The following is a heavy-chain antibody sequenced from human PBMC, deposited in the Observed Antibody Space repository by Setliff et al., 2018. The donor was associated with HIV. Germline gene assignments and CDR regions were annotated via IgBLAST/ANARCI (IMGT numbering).Heavy chain of an antibody. CDR3: AREVDLSRGVDY. CDR2: IIDSGAT. J-gene: IGHJ4*02. V-gene: IGHV4-34*12. CDR1: GEFPIGYY. D-gene: IGHD2-15*01. Sequence: ASETLSLTCAVHGEFPIGYYWSWIRQPPGKGLEWIGEIIDSGATNYNPSLESRVILSIDTSKKLISLNLTSVTAADTAVYYCAREVDLSRGVDYWGQGTVVTVSS.